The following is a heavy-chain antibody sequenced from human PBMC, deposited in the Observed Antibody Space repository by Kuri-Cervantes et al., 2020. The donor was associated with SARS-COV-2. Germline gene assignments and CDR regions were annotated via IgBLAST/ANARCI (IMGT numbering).Heavy chain of an antibody. D-gene: IGHD6-19*01. J-gene: IGHJ4*02. V-gene: IGHV3-48*01. CDR1: GFTFSSYS. Sequence: GESLKISCAASGFTFSSYSMNWVRQAPGKGLEWVSYISSSSSTIYYADSVKGRFTISRDNAKNSLYLQMNSLRAEDTAVYYCAKDYSSGWSTGFDFDYWGQGTLVTVSS. CDR2: ISSSSSTI. CDR3: AKDYSSGWSTGFDFDY.